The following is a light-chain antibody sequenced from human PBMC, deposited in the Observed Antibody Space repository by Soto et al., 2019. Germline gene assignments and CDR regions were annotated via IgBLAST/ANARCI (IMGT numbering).Light chain of an antibody. J-gene: IGLJ1*01. Sequence: QSALTQPASVSGSPGQSITVSCTRTSSDVGGYNYVSWYQQHPGKAPKVMIYDVSKRPSGVSNRFSGSKSGNTASLTISGLQAEDEADYYCNSYTSSSTLPYVFGTGTKVTVL. CDR1: SSDVGGYNY. CDR3: NSYTSSSTLPYV. CDR2: DVS. V-gene: IGLV2-14*01.